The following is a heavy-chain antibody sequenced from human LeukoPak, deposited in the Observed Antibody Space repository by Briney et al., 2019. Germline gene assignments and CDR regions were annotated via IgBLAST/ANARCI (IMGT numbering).Heavy chain of an antibody. CDR3: ARVYYYDSSGYYYFDY. Sequence: SETLSLTCTVSGGSISSYYWSWIRQPPGKGLEWIGYIYYSGSTNYNPSLKSRVTTSVDTSKNQFSLKLSSVTAADTAVYYCARVYYYDSSGYYYFDYWGQGTLVTVSS. CDR1: GGSISSYY. D-gene: IGHD3-22*01. V-gene: IGHV4-59*01. J-gene: IGHJ4*02. CDR2: IYYSGST.